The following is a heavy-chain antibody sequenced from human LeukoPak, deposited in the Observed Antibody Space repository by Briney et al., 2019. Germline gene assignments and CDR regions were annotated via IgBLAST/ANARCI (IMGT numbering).Heavy chain of an antibody. CDR1: GYSFTSYG. CDR3: ARDAADTVRGGDY. D-gene: IGHD5-18*01. CDR2: ISANSGNT. V-gene: IGHV1-18*01. Sequence: ASVKVSCKASGYSFTSYGISWVRHAPGQGLEWMGWISANSGNTNYAQKLQGRVTMTTDTSTSTAYMELRSLRSDDTAVYFCARDAADTVRGGDYWGQGSLVTVSS. J-gene: IGHJ4*02.